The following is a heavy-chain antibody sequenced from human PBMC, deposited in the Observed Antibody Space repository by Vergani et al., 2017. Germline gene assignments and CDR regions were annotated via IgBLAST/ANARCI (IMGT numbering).Heavy chain of an antibody. V-gene: IGHV4-34*12. Sequence: QVQLQQWGAGLLKPSETLSLTCAVYGGSFSGYYWSWIRQPPGKGLDYIGYIFYSGSTYYNPSLKSRVTISVDTSKNQFSLKLSSVTASDTAIYYCAAFLGGYYVVPGYHDFTDVWGKGTTVTVSS. CDR3: AAFLGGYYVVPGYHDFTDV. CDR1: GGSFSGYY. J-gene: IGHJ6*03. CDR2: IFYSGST. D-gene: IGHD3-3*02.